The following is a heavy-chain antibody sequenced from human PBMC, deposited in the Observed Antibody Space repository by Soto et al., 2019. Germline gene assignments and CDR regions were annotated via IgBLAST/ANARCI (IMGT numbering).Heavy chain of an antibody. CDR1: GFTFSSYS. D-gene: IGHD6-13*01. CDR2: ISSSSSYI. V-gene: IGHV3-21*01. CDR3: ARDRIAAANWFDP. J-gene: IGHJ5*02. Sequence: EVQLVESGGGLVKPGGSLRLSCAASGFTFSSYSMNWVRQAPGKGLEWVSSISSSSSYIYYADSVKGRFTISRDNAKNSLYLQMTSLRSEDTAVYYCARDRIAAANWFDPWGQGTLVTVSS.